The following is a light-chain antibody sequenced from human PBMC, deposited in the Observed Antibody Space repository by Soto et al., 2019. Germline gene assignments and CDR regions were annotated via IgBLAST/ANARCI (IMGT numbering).Light chain of an antibody. CDR2: KAS. V-gene: IGKV1-5*03. J-gene: IGKJ1*01. CDR1: QTISGW. CDR3: QYYNSYSEA. Sequence: DIQMTQSPSTLSGSVGDRVTITCRASQTISGWLAWYQQKPGKAPKLLIYKASTLKSGVPSRFSGSGSGTEFTLTISSLQPDDFATYYCQYYNSYSEAFGQGTKVDIK.